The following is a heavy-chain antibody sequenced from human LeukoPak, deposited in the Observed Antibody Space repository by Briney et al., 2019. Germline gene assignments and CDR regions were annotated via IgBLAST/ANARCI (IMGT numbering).Heavy chain of an antibody. CDR3: ARAPREWGLPPYYYGMDV. V-gene: IGHV1-3*01. CDR1: GYTYTSYA. D-gene: IGHD1-26*01. Sequence: ASVKVSCKASGYTYTSYAMHWVRQAPGQRLEWMGWINAGNGSTKYSQKFQGRVTITRDTSASTAYMELSSLRSEDTAVYYCARAPREWGLPPYYYGMDVWGQGTTVTVSS. CDR2: INAGNGST. J-gene: IGHJ6*02.